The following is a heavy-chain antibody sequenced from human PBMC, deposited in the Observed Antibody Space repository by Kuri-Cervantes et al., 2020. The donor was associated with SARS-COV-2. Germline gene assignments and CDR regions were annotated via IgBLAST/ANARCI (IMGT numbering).Heavy chain of an antibody. J-gene: IGHJ6*02. V-gene: IGHV3-30*02. Sequence: GESLKISCATSGFTFSSYGMHWVRQAPGKGLEWVAVIWYDGSNKYYADSVKGRFTISRDNSKNTPYLQMSSLRAEDTAVYYCVKDSAAGYYGMDVWGQGTTVTVSS. CDR1: GFTFSSYG. CDR3: VKDSAAGYYGMDV. D-gene: IGHD2-15*01. CDR2: IWYDGSNK.